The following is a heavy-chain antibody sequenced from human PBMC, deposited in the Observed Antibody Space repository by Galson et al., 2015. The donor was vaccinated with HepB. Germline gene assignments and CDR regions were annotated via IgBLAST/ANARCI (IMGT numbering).Heavy chain of an antibody. CDR2: ISGGGGNT. D-gene: IGHD1-26*01. Sequence: SLRLSCAASGFIFNNYAMTWVRQPPGKGLEWVSSISGGGGNTFYSESVKGRFTISRDNSKNTLFLQMNSLRADDTAVYSCAKSLRHYPYDVDVWGPGTTVSGS. CDR3: AKSLRHYPYDVDV. CDR1: GFIFNNYA. V-gene: IGHV3-23*01. J-gene: IGHJ6*02.